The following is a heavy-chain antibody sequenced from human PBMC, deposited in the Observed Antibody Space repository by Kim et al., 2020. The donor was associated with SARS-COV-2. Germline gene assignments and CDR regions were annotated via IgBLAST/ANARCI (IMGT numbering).Heavy chain of an antibody. V-gene: IGHV6-1*01. CDR2: TYYRSKWYN. Sequence: SQTLSLTCAISGDSVSSNSAAWNWIRQSPSRGLEWLGRTYYRSKWYNDYAVSVKSRIIINPDTSKNQFSLQLNSVTPEDTAVYYCARDGSMATVRTYYFDYWGQGTLVTVSS. J-gene: IGHJ4*02. CDR3: ARDGSMATVRTYYFDY. CDR1: GDSVSSNSAA. D-gene: IGHD4-4*01.